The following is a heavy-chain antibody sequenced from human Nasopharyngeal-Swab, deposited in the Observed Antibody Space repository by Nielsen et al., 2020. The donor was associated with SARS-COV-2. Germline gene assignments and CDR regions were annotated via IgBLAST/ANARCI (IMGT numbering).Heavy chain of an antibody. CDR3: ARHDFWSGYASYYGMDV. CDR2: TSGSGGST. Sequence: GESLKISCAASGFTFSSYAMCWVRQAPGMGLEWVSGTSGSGGSTYYADSVKGRFTLSRDNSKNTLYLQMNSLRAEDTAVYYCARHDFWSGYASYYGMDVWGQGTTVTVSS. D-gene: IGHD3-3*01. J-gene: IGHJ6*02. V-gene: IGHV3-23*01. CDR1: GFTFSSYA.